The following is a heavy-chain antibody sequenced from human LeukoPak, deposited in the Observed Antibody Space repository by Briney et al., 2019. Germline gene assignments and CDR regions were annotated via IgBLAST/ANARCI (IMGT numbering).Heavy chain of an antibody. CDR1: GGSISGYY. CDR3: AGATSTSMGLRYFDY. J-gene: IGHJ4*02. Sequence: SETLSLTCSVSGGSISGYYWNWIRQPPGKGLEWIGYVYYTGSTPYNPSLNSRVTISRDTSTKQQVSLRLSSVTAADTAVYYCAGATSTSMGLRYFDYWGQGSLVTVSS. D-gene: IGHD2/OR15-2a*01. CDR2: VYYTGST. V-gene: IGHV4-59*01.